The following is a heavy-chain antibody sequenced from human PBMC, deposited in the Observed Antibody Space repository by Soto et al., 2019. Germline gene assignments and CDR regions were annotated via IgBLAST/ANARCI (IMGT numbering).Heavy chain of an antibody. J-gene: IGHJ4*02. CDR2: IYYSGTT. CDR3: ARQKYSGYEYVLFSGF. Sequence: QLHLQESGPGLVKPSETLSLSCTVSVGSIDSTSHYWGWIRQPPGKGLEWIGSIYYSGTTYYNPSLKSRVTISVDTSKNQFSLRLSSVTAADSAVYYCARQKYSGYEYVLFSGFWGQGALVTVSS. D-gene: IGHD5-12*01. CDR1: VGSIDSTSHY. V-gene: IGHV4-39*01.